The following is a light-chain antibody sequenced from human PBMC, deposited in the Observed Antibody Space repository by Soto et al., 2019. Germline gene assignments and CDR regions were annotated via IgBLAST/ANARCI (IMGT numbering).Light chain of an antibody. Sequence: EVVLTQSKGTLSLSPGERATLSCRASQSVSSSYLAWYQQKPGQAPRLLIYGASSRATGIPDRFSGSGSGTDFTLTISRLEPEDFAVYYCQQYGSSALTFGGGTNVDIK. V-gene: IGKV3-20*01. J-gene: IGKJ4*01. CDR1: QSVSSSY. CDR3: QQYGSSALT. CDR2: GAS.